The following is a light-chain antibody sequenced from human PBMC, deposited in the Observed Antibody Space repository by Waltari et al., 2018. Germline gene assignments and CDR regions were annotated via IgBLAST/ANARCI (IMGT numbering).Light chain of an antibody. CDR2: EDN. CDR1: ALPTKY. Sequence: SHELTQPPSVSVSPGQTARITCSGDALPTKYIYWYQQKSGQAPVMLIYEDNQRPSGIPERFSGSSSGTLATLTVSGAVVEDEGDYYCYSTDSSSFPLFGGGTRLTV. J-gene: IGLJ3*02. V-gene: IGLV3-10*01. CDR3: YSTDSSSFPL.